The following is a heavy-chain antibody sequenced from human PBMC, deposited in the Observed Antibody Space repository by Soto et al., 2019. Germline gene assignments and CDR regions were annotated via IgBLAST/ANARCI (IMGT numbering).Heavy chain of an antibody. J-gene: IGHJ4*02. V-gene: IGHV4-34*01. CDR1: GGSFSGYD. CDR2: INHSGST. D-gene: IGHD2-8*02. Sequence: PSETLSLTCAVYGGSFSGYDWTGIGQPPGTGLEGIGEINHSGSTNYNPSLKSRVTISVDTSTNQFSLTLTSVPAADTAVYYCARDKITGPFDYWGQGTLVTVS. CDR3: ARDKITGPFDY.